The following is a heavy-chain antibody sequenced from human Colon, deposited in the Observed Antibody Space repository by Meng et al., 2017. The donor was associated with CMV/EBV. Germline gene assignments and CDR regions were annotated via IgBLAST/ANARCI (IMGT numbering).Heavy chain of an antibody. Sequence: SHRTSGVGVNWKRENPGKDMEGIENNYTDDEKYKSETMKRRITSTKDTSKNQVVLKVTNMDPLDTARYYCAYRERAAAAGTGAFDYWGQGTLVTVSS. CDR3: AYRERAAAAGTGAFDY. J-gene: IGHJ4*02. CDR1: SHRTSGVG. V-gene: IGHV2-5*02. D-gene: IGHD6-13*01. CDR2: NYTDDEK.